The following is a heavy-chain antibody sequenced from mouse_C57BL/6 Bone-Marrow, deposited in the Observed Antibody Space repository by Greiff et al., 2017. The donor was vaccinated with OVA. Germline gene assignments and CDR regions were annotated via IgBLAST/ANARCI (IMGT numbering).Heavy chain of an antibody. J-gene: IGHJ2*01. D-gene: IGHD1-2*01. V-gene: IGHV1-39*01. CDR2: INPNYGTT. CDR1: GYSFTDYN. Sequence: EVKVVESGPELVKPGASVKISCKASGYSFTDYNMNWVKQSNGKSLEWIGVINPNYGTTSYNQKFKGKATLTVDQSSSTAYMQLNSLTSEDSAVYYCARGRFTTAFDYWGQGTTLTVSS. CDR3: ARGRFTTAFDY.